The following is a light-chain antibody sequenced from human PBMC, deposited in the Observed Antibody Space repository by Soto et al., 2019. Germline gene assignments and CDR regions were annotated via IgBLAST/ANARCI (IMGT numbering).Light chain of an antibody. Sequence: DIQMTQSPSSLSASVGDRVTITCRASQSISSYLNWYQQKPGKAPKLLIYAASSLQSGVPSRFSGSGSGIDLTLTISSLQPEDFATYYCQQSYSTPYKYTFGQGTKLEIK. V-gene: IGKV1-39*01. CDR3: QQSYSTPYKYT. CDR1: QSISSY. J-gene: IGKJ2*01. CDR2: AAS.